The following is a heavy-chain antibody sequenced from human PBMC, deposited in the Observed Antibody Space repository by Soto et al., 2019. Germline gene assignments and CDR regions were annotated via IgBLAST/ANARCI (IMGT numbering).Heavy chain of an antibody. D-gene: IGHD6-19*01. CDR1: GGSISSSSYY. V-gene: IGHV4-39*01. Sequence: SETLSLTCTVSGGSISSSSYYWGWIRQPPGKGLEWIGSIYYSGSTYYNPSLKSRVTISVDTSKNQFSLKLSSVTAADTAVYYCARHSGGRAPTFDYWGRGTLVTVSS. CDR2: IYYSGST. CDR3: ARHSGGRAPTFDY. J-gene: IGHJ4*02.